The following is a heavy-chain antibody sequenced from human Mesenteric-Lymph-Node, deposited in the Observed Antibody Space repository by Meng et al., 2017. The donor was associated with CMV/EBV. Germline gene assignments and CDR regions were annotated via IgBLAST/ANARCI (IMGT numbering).Heavy chain of an antibody. CDR2: IYASGSA. J-gene: IGHJ5*02. V-gene: IGHV4-59*01. CDR1: GGSLNNYY. CDR3: ARDREGGYCSSPSCYSKWFDP. D-gene: IGHD2-2*02. Sequence: GSLRLSCTVSGGSLNNYYWSWIRQTPGKGLEWIGYIYASGSANYNPSLRSRVTLSVDTSKNQFSLRLSSVTAADTAVYYRARDREGGYCSSPSCYSKWFDPWGQGTLVTVSS.